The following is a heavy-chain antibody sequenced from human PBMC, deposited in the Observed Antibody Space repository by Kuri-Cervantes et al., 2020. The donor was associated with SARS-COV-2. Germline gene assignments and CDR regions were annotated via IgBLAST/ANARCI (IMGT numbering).Heavy chain of an antibody. CDR2: IYYSGTT. V-gene: IGHV4-59*01. CDR1: GGSISSYY. D-gene: IGHD6-19*01. Sequence: SETLSLTCTVSGGSISSYYGSWIRQPPEKGLEYIGYIYYSGTTNYNPSLKSRVTISVDTSQNQFSLKLSSVTAADTAMYFCARGHGAVATSGYWYFDLWGRGTLVTVSS. J-gene: IGHJ2*01. CDR3: ARGHGAVATSGYWYFDL.